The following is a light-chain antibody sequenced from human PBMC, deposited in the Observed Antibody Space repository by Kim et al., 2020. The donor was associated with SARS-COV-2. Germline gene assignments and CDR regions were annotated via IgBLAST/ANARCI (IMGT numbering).Light chain of an antibody. CDR2: GNN. CDR3: HSYDTSLSGWV. V-gene: IGLV1-40*01. CDR1: SSNIGPGYD. J-gene: IGLJ3*02. Sequence: QRVTISCTGSSSNIGPGYDVHWYQQLPGTAPELLIYGNNNRPSGVPDRFSGSKSGTSASLAITGLQAEDEADYYCHSYDTSLSGWVFGGGTQLTVL.